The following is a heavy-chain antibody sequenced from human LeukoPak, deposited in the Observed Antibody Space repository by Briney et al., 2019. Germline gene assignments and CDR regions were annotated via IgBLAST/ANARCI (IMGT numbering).Heavy chain of an antibody. D-gene: IGHD3-10*01. CDR2: IRYDGSNK. Sequence: PGGSLRLSCAASGFTFSSYGMHWVRQAPGKGLEWVVLIRYDGSNKYYADSVKGRFTISRDNSKNTLYLQMNSLRAEDTAIYYCAKGPMAWFDYWGQGTLVTVSS. V-gene: IGHV3-30*02. J-gene: IGHJ4*02. CDR1: GFTFSSYG. CDR3: AKGPMAWFDY.